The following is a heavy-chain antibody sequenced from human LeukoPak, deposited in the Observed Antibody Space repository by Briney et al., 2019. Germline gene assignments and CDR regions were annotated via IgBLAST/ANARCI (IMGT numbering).Heavy chain of an antibody. CDR2: ISGSGGST. Sequence: GGSLRLSCAASGFTFSSYAMSWVRQAPGKGLEWVSAISGSGGSTYYADSVKGRFTISRDNSKNTLYLQMNSLRAEDTAVYYCARLKIIGYYYDSSGYYVKYWGQGTLVTVSS. D-gene: IGHD3-22*01. CDR1: GFTFSSYA. CDR3: ARLKIIGYYYDSSGYYVKY. V-gene: IGHV3-23*01. J-gene: IGHJ4*02.